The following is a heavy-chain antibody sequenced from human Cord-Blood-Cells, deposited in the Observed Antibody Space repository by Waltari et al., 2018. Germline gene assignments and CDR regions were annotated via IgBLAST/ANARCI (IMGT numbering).Heavy chain of an antibody. Sequence: QLQLQESGPGLVKPSETLSLTCTVSGGSISSSSYYWGWIRQPPGKGLEWIGSIYYSGSTYYNPSLNSRVTISVDTSKNQFSLKLSSVTAADTAVYYCARPYCSSTSCYDAFDIWGQGTMVTVSS. J-gene: IGHJ3*02. CDR1: GGSISSSSYY. D-gene: IGHD2-2*01. CDR3: ARPYCSSTSCYDAFDI. CDR2: IYYSGST. V-gene: IGHV4-39*01.